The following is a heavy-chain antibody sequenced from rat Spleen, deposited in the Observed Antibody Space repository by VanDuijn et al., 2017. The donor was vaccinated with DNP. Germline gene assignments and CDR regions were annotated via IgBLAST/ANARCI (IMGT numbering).Heavy chain of an antibody. CDR3: TREREPYNNPHYFDY. V-gene: IGHV2S63*01. CDR1: GFSLTDYS. J-gene: IGHJ2*01. D-gene: IGHD1-10*01. Sequence: EVQLKESGPGLVQPSQTLSLTCTVSGFSLTDYSVHWVRQPPGKGLEWMGLMWSGGSTAYNSALKSRLSISRDTSKSQVFLGMNSLQTEDTAIYFCTREREPYNNPHYFDYWGQGVMVTVSS. CDR2: MWSGGST.